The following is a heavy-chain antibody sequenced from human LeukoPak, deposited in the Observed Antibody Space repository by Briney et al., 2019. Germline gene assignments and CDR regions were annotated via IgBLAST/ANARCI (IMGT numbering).Heavy chain of an antibody. D-gene: IGHD2-21*01. V-gene: IGHV3-7*03. CDR3: AKDFRIGYSAHFDY. Sequence: TGGSLRLSCAVSGLTFSSSWMGWVRQAPGKGLEWVASINPDGNKKYSADSVKGRFTISRDNAENTLYLQMDSLRGEDTAVYYCAKDFRIGYSAHFDYWGQGALVTVSS. CDR2: INPDGNKK. CDR1: GLTFSSSW. J-gene: IGHJ4*02.